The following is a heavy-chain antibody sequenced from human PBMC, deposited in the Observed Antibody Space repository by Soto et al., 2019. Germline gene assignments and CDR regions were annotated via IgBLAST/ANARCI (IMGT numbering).Heavy chain of an antibody. CDR2: IWYDGSNK. D-gene: IGHD1-26*01. Sequence: QVQLVESGGGVVQPGRSLRLSCAASGFTFSSYGMHWVRQAPGKGLEWVALIWYDGSNKYYADSVKGQFTISRDNSKNTLYLQMNSLRAEDTAVYYCARDQGAYAEYFQHWGQGTLVTVSS. V-gene: IGHV3-33*01. J-gene: IGHJ1*01. CDR1: GFTFSSYG. CDR3: ARDQGAYAEYFQH.